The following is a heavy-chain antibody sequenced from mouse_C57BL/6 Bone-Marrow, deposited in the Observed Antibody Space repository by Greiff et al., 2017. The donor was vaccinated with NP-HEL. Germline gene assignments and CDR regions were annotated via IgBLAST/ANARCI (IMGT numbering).Heavy chain of an antibody. CDR1: GYTFTDYN. V-gene: IGHV1-18*01. J-gene: IGHJ3*01. Sequence: EVKLQESGPELVKPGASVKIPCKASGYTFTDYNMDWVKQSHGKSLEWIGDINPNNGGTIYNQKFKGKATLTVDKSSSTAYMELRSLTSEDTAVYDCARKHKTEFGYGSSFGGFAYWGQGTLVTVSA. D-gene: IGHD1-1*01. CDR3: ARKHKTEFGYGSSFGGFAY. CDR2: INPNNGGT.